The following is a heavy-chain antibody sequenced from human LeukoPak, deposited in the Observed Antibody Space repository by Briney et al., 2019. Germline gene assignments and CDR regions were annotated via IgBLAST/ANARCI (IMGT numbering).Heavy chain of an antibody. CDR2: ISGSGGST. Sequence: QPGGSLRLSCAASGFTFSSYAMSWVRQAPGKGLEWVSAISGSGGSTYYADSVKGRFTISRDNSKNTLYLQMNSLRAEDTAVYYCAKKDVVAATRAPYYFDYWGQGTLVTVSS. J-gene: IGHJ4*02. CDR3: AKKDVVAATRAPYYFDY. CDR1: GFTFSSYA. V-gene: IGHV3-23*01. D-gene: IGHD2-15*01.